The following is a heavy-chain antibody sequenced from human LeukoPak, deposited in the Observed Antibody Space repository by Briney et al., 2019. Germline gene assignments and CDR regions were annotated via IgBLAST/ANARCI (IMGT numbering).Heavy chain of an antibody. CDR1: GGSISSSSYY. CDR2: IYYSGST. V-gene: IGHV4-39*07. J-gene: IGHJ3*02. CDR3: ARDLNPTSGAFDI. Sequence: SETLSFTCTVSGGSISSSSYYWGWIRQPPGKGLEWIGSIYYSGSTYYNPSLKSRVTISVDTSKNQFSLKLSSVTAADTAVYYCARDLNPTSGAFDIWGQGTMVTVSS.